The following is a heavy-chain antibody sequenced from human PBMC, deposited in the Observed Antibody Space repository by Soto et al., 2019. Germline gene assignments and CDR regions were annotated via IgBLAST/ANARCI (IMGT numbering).Heavy chain of an antibody. CDR1: GDSVSSYY. Sequence: QVQLQESGPGLVKPSETLSLTCSVSGDSVSSYYWSWIRQPPGKALEWIGYVYYDGSTNYNPSLENRDTISIDTPKTQVSHKLHSVTAADTAVYHCARGRRSPTVYYGLDVWGQGTTVAVSS. J-gene: IGHJ6*02. CDR2: VYYDGST. V-gene: IGHV4-59*02. D-gene: IGHD1-26*01. CDR3: ARGRRSPTVYYGLDV.